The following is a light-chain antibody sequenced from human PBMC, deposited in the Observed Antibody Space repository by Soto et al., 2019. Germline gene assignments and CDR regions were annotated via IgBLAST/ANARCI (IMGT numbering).Light chain of an antibody. CDR1: SGSVSTTYY. V-gene: IGLV8-61*01. CDR3: MLYMGGGLVV. J-gene: IGLJ2*01. Sequence: QTVVTQEPSFSVSPGGTVTLTCGLTSGSVSTTYYPSWYQQTPGQAPRTLIYSTNIRSSGVPDRFSGSILGNKAALTITGAQADDESDYHCMLYMGGGLVVSGGGTQLTVL. CDR2: STN.